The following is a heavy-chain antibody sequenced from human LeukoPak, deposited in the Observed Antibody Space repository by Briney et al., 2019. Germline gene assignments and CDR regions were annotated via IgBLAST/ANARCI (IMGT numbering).Heavy chain of an antibody. V-gene: IGHV3-7*01. CDR2: INQDGSQK. CDR1: GFTFSIYW. D-gene: IGHD2-15*01. CDR3: ARAPHGYCSGGSCYSVLSRYYFDY. Sequence: GGSLRLSCAASGFTFSIYWMSWVRQAPGKGLEWVANINQDGSQKYYVDSVKGRFTISRDNAKNSLYLQMNSLRAEDTAVYYCARAPHGYCSGGSCYSVLSRYYFDYWGQGTLVTVSS. J-gene: IGHJ4*02.